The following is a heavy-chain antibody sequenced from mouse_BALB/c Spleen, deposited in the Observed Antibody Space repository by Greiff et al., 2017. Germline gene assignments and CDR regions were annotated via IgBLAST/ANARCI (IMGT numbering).Heavy chain of an antibody. J-gene: IGHJ3*01. Sequence: VQLQQSGPGLVQPSQSLSITCTVSGFSLTSYGVHWVRQSPGKGLEWLGVIWSGGSTDYNAAFISRLSISKDNSKSQVFFKMNSLQANDTAIYYCARTITTATGFAYWGQGTLVTVSA. V-gene: IGHV2-2*02. CDR2: IWSGGST. D-gene: IGHD1-2*01. CDR1: GFSLTSYG. CDR3: ARTITTATGFAY.